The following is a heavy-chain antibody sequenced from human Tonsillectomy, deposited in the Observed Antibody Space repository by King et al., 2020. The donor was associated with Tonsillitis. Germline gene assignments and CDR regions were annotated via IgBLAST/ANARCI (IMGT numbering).Heavy chain of an antibody. J-gene: IGHJ6*02. Sequence: VQLVESGGGVVQPGRSLRLSCAASGFSFSNCGMHWVRQAPGKGLEWVTVISYDGSKKYYADSVKGRFTISRDNSENTLYLQMNSLGAEDTAVYYCAKDVSYDFWRGYFSYSYYYGMDVWGQGTTVTVSS. CDR3: AKDVSYDFWRGYFSYSYYYGMDV. D-gene: IGHD3-3*01. CDR2: ISYDGSKK. CDR1: GFSFSNCG. V-gene: IGHV3-30*18.